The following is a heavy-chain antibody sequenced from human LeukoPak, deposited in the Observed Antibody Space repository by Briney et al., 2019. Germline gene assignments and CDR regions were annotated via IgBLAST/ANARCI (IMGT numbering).Heavy chain of an antibody. D-gene: IGHD5-12*01. Sequence: GGSLRLSCAASGFTFSNAWMSWVRQAPGKGLEWVGCIKSKTDGGTTDYAAPVKGRFTISRDDSKNTLYLQMNSLKTEDTAVYYCATAIVATILGYWGQGTLVTVSS. CDR1: GFTFSNAW. CDR3: ATAIVATILGY. V-gene: IGHV3-15*01. J-gene: IGHJ4*02. CDR2: IKSKTDGGTT.